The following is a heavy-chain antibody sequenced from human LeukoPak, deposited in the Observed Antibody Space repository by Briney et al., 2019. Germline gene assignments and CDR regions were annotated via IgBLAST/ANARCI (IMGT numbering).Heavy chain of an antibody. V-gene: IGHV4-59*08. Sequence: SETLSLTCTVSGGSISSYYWSWIRQPPGKGLEWIGYIYYSGSTNYNPSLKSRVTISVDTSKNQFSLKLSSVTAADTAVYYCARHPGYCSGGSCYRGGGDYWGQGTLVTLSS. CDR1: GGSISSYY. D-gene: IGHD2-15*01. CDR2: IYYSGST. CDR3: ARHPGYCSGGSCYRGGGDY. J-gene: IGHJ4*02.